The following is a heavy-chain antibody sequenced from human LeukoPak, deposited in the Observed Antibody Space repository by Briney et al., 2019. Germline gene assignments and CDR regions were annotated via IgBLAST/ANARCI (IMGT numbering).Heavy chain of an antibody. D-gene: IGHD3-22*01. CDR3: ATRLYYYDSSGYAFDI. J-gene: IGHJ3*02. CDR2: FYPEDGET. V-gene: IGHV1-24*01. CDR1: GYTLTELC. Sequence: ASVKVSCKGSGYTLTELCLHWVRQAPGKGREWMGGFYPEDGETMYAQKFQGRVTMTEDTSTDTAYMELSSLRSEDTAVYYCATRLYYYDSSGYAFDIWGQGTMDTVSS.